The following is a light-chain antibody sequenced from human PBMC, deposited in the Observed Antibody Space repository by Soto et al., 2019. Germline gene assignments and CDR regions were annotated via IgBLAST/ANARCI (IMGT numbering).Light chain of an antibody. CDR1: QDIRHD. CDR2: AAS. Sequence: VYRVTITCLASQDIRHDLGWYQQKPGKAPKLLIYAASSLQTGVPSRFSGSGSGTDFTLTISSLQPEDFATYYCLQDYRFPPWTFGQGTKV. J-gene: IGKJ1*01. V-gene: IGKV1-6*01. CDR3: LQDYRFPPWT.